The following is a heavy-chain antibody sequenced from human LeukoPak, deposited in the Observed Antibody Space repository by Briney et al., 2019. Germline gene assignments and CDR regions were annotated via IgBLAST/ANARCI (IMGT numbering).Heavy chain of an antibody. V-gene: IGHV3-23*01. D-gene: IGHD3-22*01. J-gene: IGHJ5*02. CDR2: ISFTGSTA. Sequence: PGGSLRLSCAASGFTFSNYAMSWVRQAPGKGLEWVSVISFTGSTAYYADSVKGRFTISRDNSKNTLYLQMNSLRTEDTAVYYCAKAPWPGYHYDSSSDESWGQGTLVTVSS. CDR1: GFTFSNYA. CDR3: AKAPWPGYHYDSSSDES.